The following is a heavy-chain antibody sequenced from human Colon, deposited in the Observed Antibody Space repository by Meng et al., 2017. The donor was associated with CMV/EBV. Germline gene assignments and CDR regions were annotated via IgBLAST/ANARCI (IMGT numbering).Heavy chain of an antibody. Sequence: TFSSYGMNWVRKAPGKGLEWVAVISYDGRNKYYADSVKGRFSISRDNSKNTLFLQINSLRPEDTAVYYCVQDRGGAYIGTYDYAFDVWGQGTMVTVSS. CDR1: TFSSYG. CDR3: VQDRGGAYIGTYDYAFDV. CDR2: ISYDGRNK. J-gene: IGHJ3*01. D-gene: IGHD1-26*01. V-gene: IGHV3-30*18.